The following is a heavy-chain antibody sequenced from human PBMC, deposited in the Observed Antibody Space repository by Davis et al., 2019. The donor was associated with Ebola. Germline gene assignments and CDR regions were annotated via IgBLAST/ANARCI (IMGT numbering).Heavy chain of an antibody. Sequence: GESLKISCESSGFGFRSHWIGWVRQMPGKGLEWMGIIYPGDSDTRYSPSFQGQVTISADKSISTAYLQWSSLKASDTAMYYCARTLGYCTNGVCYQGWFDPWGQGTLVTVSS. CDR3: ARTLGYCTNGVCYQGWFDP. D-gene: IGHD2-8*01. CDR1: GFGFRSHW. CDR2: IYPGDSDT. V-gene: IGHV5-51*01. J-gene: IGHJ5*02.